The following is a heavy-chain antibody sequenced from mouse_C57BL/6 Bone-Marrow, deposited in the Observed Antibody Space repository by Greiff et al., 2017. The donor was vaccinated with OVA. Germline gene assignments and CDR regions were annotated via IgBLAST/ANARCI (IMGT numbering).Heavy chain of an antibody. D-gene: IGHD1-1*01. CDR2: IYPGNSDT. CDR1: GYTFTSYW. J-gene: IGHJ2*01. V-gene: IGHV1-5*01. Sequence: EVQLQQSGTVLARPGASVKMSCKTSGYTFTSYWMHWVKQRPGQGLEWIGAIYPGNSDTSYNQKFKGKAKLTAVTSASTAYMELSSLTNEDSAVYYCTRYGITTVEASFDYWGQGTTLTVSS. CDR3: TRYGITTVEASFDY.